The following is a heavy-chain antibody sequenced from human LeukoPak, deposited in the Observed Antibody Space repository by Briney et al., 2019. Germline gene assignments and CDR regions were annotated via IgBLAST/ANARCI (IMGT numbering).Heavy chain of an antibody. CDR1: GGFISSGGYY. D-gene: IGHD6-13*01. CDR2: IYYTGST. CDR3: ARRIAAAATGWFDP. Sequence: SETLSLTCTVSGGFISSGGYYWGWIRQHPGKGLEWIGYIYYTGSTYYNPSLKSRVTISLDTSKNQFSLNLSSVTAADTAVYYCARRIAAAATGWFDPWGQGTLVTVSS. J-gene: IGHJ5*02. V-gene: IGHV4-31*03.